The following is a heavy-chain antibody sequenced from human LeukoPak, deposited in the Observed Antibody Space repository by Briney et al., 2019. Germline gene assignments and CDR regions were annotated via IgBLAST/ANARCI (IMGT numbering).Heavy chain of an antibody. V-gene: IGHV3-21*01. CDR1: EFTFSSYS. CDR2: ISSSSSYI. Sequence: GGSLRLSCAASEFTFSSYSMNWVRQAPGKGLEWVSSISSSSSYIYYADSVKGRFTISRDNAKNSLYLQMNSLRAEDTAVYYCATGEYSNYEYAYWGQGTLVTVSS. D-gene: IGHD4-11*01. CDR3: ATGEYSNYEYAY. J-gene: IGHJ4*02.